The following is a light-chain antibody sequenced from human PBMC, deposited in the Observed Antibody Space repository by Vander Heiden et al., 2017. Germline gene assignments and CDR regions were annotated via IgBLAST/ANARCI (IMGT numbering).Light chain of an antibody. CDR3: QQYNSYSGT. CDR2: KAS. CDR1: QSISSW. Sequence: DIQMIQSSSTLSASVGDRVTLTCRASQSISSWLAWYQQKPGKAPKLLIYKASSLESGVPSRFSGSGSGTEFTLTISSLQPDDFATYYCQQYNSYSGTFGQGTKVEIK. V-gene: IGKV1-5*03. J-gene: IGKJ1*01.